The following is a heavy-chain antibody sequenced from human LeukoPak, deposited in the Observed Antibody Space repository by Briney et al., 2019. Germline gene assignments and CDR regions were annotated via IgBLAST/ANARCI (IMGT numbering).Heavy chain of an antibody. CDR3: AKEGFGNYYDSSSYCDY. D-gene: IGHD3-22*01. CDR2: INPNSGGT. CDR1: GYTFTGYY. Sequence: ASVKVSCKASGYTFTGYYMHWVRQAPGQGLEWMGWINPNSGGTNYAQKFQGRVTMTRDTSISTAYMELSRLRSDDTAVYYCAKEGFGNYYDSSSYCDYWGQGTLVTVSS. V-gene: IGHV1-2*02. J-gene: IGHJ4*02.